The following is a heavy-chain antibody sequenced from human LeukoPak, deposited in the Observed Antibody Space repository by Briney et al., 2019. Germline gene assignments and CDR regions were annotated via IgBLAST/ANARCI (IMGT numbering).Heavy chain of an antibody. Sequence: ASVKVSCKASGYTFTSYYMHWVRQAPGQGLEWMGIINPSSGSTSYAQKFQGRVTMTRDMSTSTVYMELSSLRSEDTAVYYCASSPGDYGGIPGYWGQGTLVTVSS. J-gene: IGHJ4*02. D-gene: IGHD4-23*01. CDR2: INPSSGST. V-gene: IGHV1-46*01. CDR3: ASSPGDYGGIPGY. CDR1: GYTFTSYY.